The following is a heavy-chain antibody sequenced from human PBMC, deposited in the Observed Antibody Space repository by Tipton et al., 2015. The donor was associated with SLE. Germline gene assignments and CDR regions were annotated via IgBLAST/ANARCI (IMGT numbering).Heavy chain of an antibody. D-gene: IGHD3-22*01. CDR1: CGSISSGSYY. J-gene: IGHJ5*02. CDR3: AREFHESSGFRFDP. V-gene: IGHV4-61*02. CDR2: LYTSGST. Sequence: TLSLTCTVSCGSISSGSYYWSWIRQTAGKGLEWIERLYTSGSTNDNPSLKSRVTISVDTSKNQFSLQLSSVTAADTGVYYCAREFHESSGFRFDPWGQGTLVTVSS.